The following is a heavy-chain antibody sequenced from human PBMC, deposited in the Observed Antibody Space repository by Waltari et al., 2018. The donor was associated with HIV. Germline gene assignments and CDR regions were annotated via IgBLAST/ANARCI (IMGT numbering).Heavy chain of an antibody. CDR1: GYTFTNYG. Sequence: QVHLVQSGAELRKPGASVTVSCKASGYTFTNYGITWVRQAPGQGLEVMGWISGYNGDTKYAQKVRGRVTMTTDTSTSTAYVEMGSLRFDDTAVYYCARDHYYGSSGYYSDYWGQGTLVTVSS. J-gene: IGHJ4*02. CDR2: ISGYNGDT. V-gene: IGHV1-18*01. D-gene: IGHD3-22*01. CDR3: ARDHYYGSSGYYSDY.